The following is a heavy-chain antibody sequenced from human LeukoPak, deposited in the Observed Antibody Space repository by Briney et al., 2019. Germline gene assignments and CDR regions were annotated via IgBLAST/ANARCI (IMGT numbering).Heavy chain of an antibody. J-gene: IGHJ4*02. V-gene: IGHV4-38-2*01. Sequence: PSETLSLTCAVSGYSISTGYHCGWIRQSPGTGLEWIGSIYHSGNTYYNPSLKSRVTISVDTSMNQFSLKVTSVTAADTAVYYCARTRYCSGATCYSPELFDSWGQGTLVTVSS. CDR2: IYHSGNT. CDR1: GYSISTGYH. CDR3: ARTRYCSGATCYSPELFDS. D-gene: IGHD2-15*01.